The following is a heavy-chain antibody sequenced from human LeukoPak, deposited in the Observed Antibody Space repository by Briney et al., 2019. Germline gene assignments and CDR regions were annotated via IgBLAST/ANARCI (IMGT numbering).Heavy chain of an antibody. CDR3: ARELVSEQSGFDY. J-gene: IGHJ4*02. CDR2: ISYDGSNK. D-gene: IGHD1/OR15-1a*01. CDR1: GFTFSSYA. Sequence: GRSLRLSCAASGFTFSSYAMHWVRQAPGKGLKWVAVISYDGSNKYYGDSVKGRFTISRDNSKNTLYLQMNSLRAEDTAVYYCARELVSEQSGFDYWGQGTLVTVSS. V-gene: IGHV3-30*04.